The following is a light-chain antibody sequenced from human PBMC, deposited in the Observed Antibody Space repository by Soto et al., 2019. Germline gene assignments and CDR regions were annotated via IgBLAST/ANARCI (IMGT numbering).Light chain of an antibody. CDR2: EVS. Sequence: QSVLTQPASVSGSPGQSITISCTGTSSAVGSYDLVSWYQQRPGRAPKLMIYEVSSRPSGVSDRFSGSKSGNTASLTISGLQAEDEADYHCCSYACSSSVVFGGGTKLTVL. CDR3: CSYACSSSVV. V-gene: IGLV2-23*02. CDR1: SSAVGSYDL. J-gene: IGLJ2*01.